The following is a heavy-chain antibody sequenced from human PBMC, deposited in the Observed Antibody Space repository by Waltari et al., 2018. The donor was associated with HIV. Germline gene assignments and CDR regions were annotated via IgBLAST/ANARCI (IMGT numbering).Heavy chain of an antibody. CDR3: SRGPMYNWFDP. Sequence: VLMVAGGGDLVQPGRYLRLFCAGSGLQFYDYAMHWVRQPPGKGLEWVSSISWHSTRITYADSVKGRFTISRDNAKKSLYLQMDSLRPEDTAFYYCSRGPMYNWFDPWGQGTLVTVSS. D-gene: IGHD3-10*02. V-gene: IGHV3-9*01. CDR1: GLQFYDYA. J-gene: IGHJ5*02. CDR2: ISWHSTRI.